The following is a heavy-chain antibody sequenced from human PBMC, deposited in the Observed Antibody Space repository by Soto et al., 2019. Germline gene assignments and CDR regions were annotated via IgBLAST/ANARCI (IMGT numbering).Heavy chain of an antibody. CDR3: ARSGDNYNRLDY. CDR1: GFTFSDYY. D-gene: IGHD1-1*01. CDR2: SSNSGTFS. J-gene: IGHJ4*02. V-gene: IGHV3-11*06. Sequence: QXLSCEDSGFTFSDYYISWILQAPGKGLEWISYSSNSGTFSRYADSVKGRFSISRDNTKNLLYLQMNSLRAEDTAVYYCARSGDNYNRLDYWGQGTPVTVSS.